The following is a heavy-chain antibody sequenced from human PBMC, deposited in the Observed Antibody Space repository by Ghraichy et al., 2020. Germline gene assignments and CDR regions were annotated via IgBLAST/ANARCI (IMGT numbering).Heavy chain of an antibody. J-gene: IGHJ6*02. CDR1: GGSISSGGYY. D-gene: IGHD2-2*02. Sequence: SETLSLTCTVSGGSISSGGYYWSWIRQHPGKGLEWIGYIYYSGRTYYNPSLKSRVTISVDTSKNQFSLKLSSVTAADTAVYYCGRAQYCSSISCYRDGMDVWGQGTTVTVSS. V-gene: IGHV4-31*03. CDR2: IYYSGRT. CDR3: GRAQYCSSISCYRDGMDV.